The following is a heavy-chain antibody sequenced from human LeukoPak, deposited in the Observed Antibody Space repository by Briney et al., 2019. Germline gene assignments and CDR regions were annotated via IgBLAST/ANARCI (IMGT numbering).Heavy chain of an antibody. V-gene: IGHV4-59*01. CDR1: GGSISTYY. J-gene: IGHJ4*02. CDR2: IYHSGST. D-gene: IGHD5-12*01. CDR3: ARGGGYASPIGY. Sequence: SETLSLTCTLSGGSISTYYWSWIRQPPGKGLEWIGYIYHSGSTNYNTSLNSRVTISVDTSKNQFSLKLSSVTAADTAVYYCARGGGYASPIGYWGQGALVTVSS.